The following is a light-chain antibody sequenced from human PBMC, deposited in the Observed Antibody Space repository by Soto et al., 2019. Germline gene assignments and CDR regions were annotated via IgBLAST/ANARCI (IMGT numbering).Light chain of an antibody. Sequence: DILMTQSPSALSASVGDRVTITCRASQSISTFLAWYQQKQGKAPNLLIYYASNLQSGVPSRFGGIGSGTEFSLTISTLQPDDFATYYCQQYNSYPYTFGQWTKLEIK. CDR1: QSISTF. V-gene: IGKV1-5*03. CDR2: YAS. J-gene: IGKJ2*01. CDR3: QQYNSYPYT.